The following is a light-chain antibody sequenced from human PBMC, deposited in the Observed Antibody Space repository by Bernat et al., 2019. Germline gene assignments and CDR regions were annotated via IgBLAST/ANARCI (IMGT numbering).Light chain of an antibody. CDR3: QQLNSYPVT. V-gene: IGKV1-9*01. CDR1: QGISSY. CDR2: AAS. J-gene: IGKJ3*01. Sequence: DIQLTQSPSFLSASVGDRVTITCRASQGISSYLAWYQQKPGKAPKLLIYAASTLQSGVPSRFSGSGSGTEFTRTISRLQPEDFATYYCQQLNSYPVTFGPGTKVDIK.